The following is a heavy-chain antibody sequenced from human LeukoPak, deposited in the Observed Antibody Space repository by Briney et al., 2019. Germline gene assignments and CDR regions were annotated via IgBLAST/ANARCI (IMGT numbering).Heavy chain of an antibody. CDR1: GFRFSDYW. D-gene: IGHD5/OR15-5a*01. Sequence: AGGSLRLSCAASGFRFSDYWMSWVRQAPGKGLQCVALINHHGSLTYYVDSVKGRFTISRDNAKNTLYLQMNSLRAEDTAVYYCARDVALECLFDYWGQGTLVTVSS. V-gene: IGHV3-7*01. J-gene: IGHJ4*02. CDR2: INHHGSLT. CDR3: ARDVALECLFDY.